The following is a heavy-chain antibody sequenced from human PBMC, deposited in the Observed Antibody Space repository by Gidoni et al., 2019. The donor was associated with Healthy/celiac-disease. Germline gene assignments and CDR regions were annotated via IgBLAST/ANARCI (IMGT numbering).Heavy chain of an antibody. V-gene: IGHV3-9*01. CDR2: ISWNSGSI. J-gene: IGHJ4*02. CDR3: AKDMHYGSGSRTYYFDY. CDR1: GFTFDDSA. Sequence: EVQLVESGGGLVQPGRSLRLSCAASGFTFDDSAMHWVRQAPGKGLEWVSGISWNSGSIGYADSVKGRFTISRDNAKNSLYLQMNSLRAEDTALYYCAKDMHYGSGSRTYYFDYWGQGTLVTVSS. D-gene: IGHD3-10*01.